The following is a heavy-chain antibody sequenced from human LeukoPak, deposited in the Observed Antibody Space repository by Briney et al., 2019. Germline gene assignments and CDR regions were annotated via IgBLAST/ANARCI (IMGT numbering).Heavy chain of an antibody. V-gene: IGHV1-18*01. CDR1: GYTSTSYG. CDR2: ISAYNGNT. D-gene: IGHD3-16*01. J-gene: IGHJ6*02. CDR3: AADRITNTGHWGIYGMDV. Sequence: ASVKVSCKASGYTSTSYGISWVRQAPGQGLEWMGWISAYNGNTNYAQKLQGRVTMTTDTSTSTAYMELRSLRSDDTAVYYCAADRITNTGHWGIYGMDVWGQGTTVTVSS.